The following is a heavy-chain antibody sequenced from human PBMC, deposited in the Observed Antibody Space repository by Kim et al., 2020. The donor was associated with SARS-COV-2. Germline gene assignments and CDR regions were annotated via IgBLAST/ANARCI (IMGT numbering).Heavy chain of an antibody. Sequence: GGSLRLSCVGSGFSFKNYGMSWVRQAPGKGLEWVTGITGSGDVAVYADSVEGRFTTSRDNSKSTVYLEIRKLAAADTAIYLCAKSVISGAGSYYDIWGRGTLVTVSS. CDR1: GFSFKNYG. CDR2: ITGSGDVA. J-gene: IGHJ4*02. CDR3: AKSVISGAGSYYDI. D-gene: IGHD3-16*01. V-gene: IGHV3-23*01.